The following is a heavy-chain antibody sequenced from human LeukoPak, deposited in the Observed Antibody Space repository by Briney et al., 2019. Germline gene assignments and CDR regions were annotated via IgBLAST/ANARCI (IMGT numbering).Heavy chain of an antibody. Sequence: GRSLRLSCAASGFTFSSYAMHWVRQAPGKGLEWVAVISYDGSNKYYADSVKGRFTISRDNSKNTLYLQMNSLRAEDTAVYYCARDAIPYCSGGSCYSWFDPWAREPWSPSPQ. CDR1: GFTFSSYA. D-gene: IGHD2-15*01. J-gene: IGHJ5*02. CDR2: ISYDGSNK. CDR3: ARDAIPYCSGGSCYSWFDP. V-gene: IGHV3-30*01.